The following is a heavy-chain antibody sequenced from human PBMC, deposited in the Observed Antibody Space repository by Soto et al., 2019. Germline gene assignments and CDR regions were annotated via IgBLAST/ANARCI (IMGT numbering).Heavy chain of an antibody. V-gene: IGHV1-2*02. CDR1: GHTFSAYY. Sequence: QVHLVQSGAEVKKPGASMKVSCKPSGHTFSAYYIHWVRQAPGQGLEWMGWINPNNGGTNYAQNFQGRVIMTGDASSRTVYMELSRLTSDDTAVYYCARALIRFLDWIPENYYYGMDVWGQGTTVTVSS. CDR3: ARALIRFLDWIPENYYYGMDV. CDR2: INPNNGGT. J-gene: IGHJ6*02. D-gene: IGHD3-3*01.